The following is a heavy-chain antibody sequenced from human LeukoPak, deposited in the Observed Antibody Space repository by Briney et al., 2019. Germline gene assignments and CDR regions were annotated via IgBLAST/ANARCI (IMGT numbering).Heavy chain of an antibody. CDR2: FSDSGGTS. CDR1: GFTFSSYA. D-gene: IGHD2-21*02. J-gene: IGHJ1*01. Sequence: GGSLRLSCAASGFTFSSYAMSWVRQAPGKGLEWVSGFSDSGGTSYYADSVKGRLTIPRDNSKNTLYLQMNSLRAEDTAVYYCAKVFVTGMSCLPHWGQGTLVTVSS. V-gene: IGHV3-23*01. CDR3: AKVFVTGMSCLPH.